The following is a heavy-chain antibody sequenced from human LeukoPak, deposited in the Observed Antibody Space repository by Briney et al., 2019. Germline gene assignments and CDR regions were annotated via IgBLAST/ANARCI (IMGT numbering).Heavy chain of an antibody. D-gene: IGHD2-8*02. J-gene: IGHJ4*02. CDR1: GFTVSTNY. CDR3: AMGTRTTGY. Sequence: GSLRLSCGASGFTVSTNYVNWVRQAPGKGLEWVSSISSSSYIYYADSVKGRFTISRDNAKNSLYLQMNSLRAEDTAVYYCAMGTRTTGYWGQGTLVTVSS. CDR2: ISSSSYI. V-gene: IGHV3-69-1*01.